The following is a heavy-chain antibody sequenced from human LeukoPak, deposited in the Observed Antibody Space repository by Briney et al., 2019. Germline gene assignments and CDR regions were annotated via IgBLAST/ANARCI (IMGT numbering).Heavy chain of an antibody. CDR3: ARDRDWNHRNGDY. D-gene: IGHD1-1*01. CDR1: GFTFSSYA. V-gene: IGHV3-30-3*01. CDR2: ISYDGCNK. Sequence: PGRSLRLSCAASGFTFSSYAMHWVRQAPGKGLEWVAVISYDGCNKYYADSVKGRFTISRDNSKNTLYLQMNSLRAEDTAVYYCARDRDWNHRNGDYWGQGTLVTVSS. J-gene: IGHJ4*02.